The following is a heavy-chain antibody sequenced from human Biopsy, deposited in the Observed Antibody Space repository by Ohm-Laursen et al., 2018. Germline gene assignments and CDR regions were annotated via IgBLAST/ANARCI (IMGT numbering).Heavy chain of an antibody. Sequence: SDTLSLTCNVSGASVKTSGYFWAWIRQRPGKGLEWIGYISYNERTHYNPSLTSRLAISFDTSNNRISLQLRSVSVADTAVYYCAGIVLGPTNDAFDIWDQGTMVTVSS. CDR3: AGIVLGPTNDAFDI. CDR1: GASVKTSGYF. D-gene: IGHD1-26*01. J-gene: IGHJ3*02. V-gene: IGHV4-31*02. CDR2: ISYNERT.